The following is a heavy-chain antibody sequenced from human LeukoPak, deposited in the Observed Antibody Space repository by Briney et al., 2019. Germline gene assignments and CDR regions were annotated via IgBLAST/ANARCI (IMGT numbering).Heavy chain of an antibody. J-gene: IGHJ6*03. CDR1: GFTFSDYY. V-gene: IGHV4-34*01. Sequence: GSLRLSCAASGFTFSDYYMTWIRQPPGKGLGWIGETNDSGSTSYDPSLESRVTISLEMSKKQFSLRLSSVTAADTAVYCCARGVGHSGYDRGRYYYHYYMDVWGNGTTVTVSS. CDR3: ARGVGHSGYDRGRYYYHYYMDV. CDR2: TNDSGST. D-gene: IGHD5-12*01.